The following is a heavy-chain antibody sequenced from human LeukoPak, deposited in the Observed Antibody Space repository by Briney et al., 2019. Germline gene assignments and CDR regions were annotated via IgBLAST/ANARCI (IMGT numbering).Heavy chain of an antibody. CDR3: ARYRESGSYYFDY. J-gene: IGHJ4*02. CDR2: IIPIFGIA. V-gene: IGHV1-69*04. CDR1: EGTFSSYA. Sequence: GASVKVSCKASEGTFSSYAISWVRQAPGQGLEWMGRIIPIFGIANYAQKFQGRVTITADKSTSTAYMELSSLRSEDTAVYYCARYRESGSYYFDYWGQGTLVTVSS. D-gene: IGHD1-26*01.